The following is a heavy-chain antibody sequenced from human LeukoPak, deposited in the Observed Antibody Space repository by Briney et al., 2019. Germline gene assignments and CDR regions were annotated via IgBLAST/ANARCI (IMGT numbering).Heavy chain of an antibody. V-gene: IGHV3-48*04. Sequence: PGGSLRLSCAASGFTFSRFSMNWVRQAPGKGLEWVSYVSSSSGTIYYADSEKGRFTISRDNAKNSLYLQMNSLRAEDTAVYYCARVDYGDYAGEDYWGQGTLVTVSS. CDR2: VSSSSGTI. CDR1: GFTFSRFS. J-gene: IGHJ4*02. CDR3: ARVDYGDYAGEDY. D-gene: IGHD4-17*01.